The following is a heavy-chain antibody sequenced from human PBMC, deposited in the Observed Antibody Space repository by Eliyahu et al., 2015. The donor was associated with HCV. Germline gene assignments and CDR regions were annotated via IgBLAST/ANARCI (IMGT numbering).Heavy chain of an antibody. D-gene: IGHD4-17*01. V-gene: IGHV3-23*01. CDR2: VSGSGXTT. CDR1: GFIFNNXA. CDR3: AKDGSGDSSTVRFFEY. Sequence: EVQLLESGGGLVQPGGSXRLSCAASGFIFNNXAMSWVRQAPGKGXEWVSGVSGSGXTTYYAGSVKGRLTISRDNSKNTLYXQMNSLRSEDTAVYYCAKDGSGDSSTVRFFEYWGQGTLVTVSS. J-gene: IGHJ4*02.